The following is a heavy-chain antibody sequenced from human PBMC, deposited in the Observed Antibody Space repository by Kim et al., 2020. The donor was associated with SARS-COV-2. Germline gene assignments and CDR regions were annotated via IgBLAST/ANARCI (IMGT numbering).Heavy chain of an antibody. Sequence: GGSLRLSCAASGFTFSSYSMNWVRQAPGKGLEWVSSISSSRSYIYYADSVKGRFTISRDNAKNSLYLQMNRLRAEDTAVYYCARDRDSPIYYFDYWGQGTLVTVSS. J-gene: IGHJ4*02. CDR2: ISSSRSYI. CDR1: GFTFSSYS. V-gene: IGHV3-21*01. CDR3: ARDRDSPIYYFDY. D-gene: IGHD3-22*01.